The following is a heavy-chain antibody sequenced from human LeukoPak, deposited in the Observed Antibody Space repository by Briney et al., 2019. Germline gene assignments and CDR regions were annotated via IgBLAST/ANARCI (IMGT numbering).Heavy chain of an antibody. J-gene: IGHJ4*02. CDR1: GFSLRTSGVG. CDR2: DYWTGDK. Sequence: SGPTVVEPTQTLTLTCRFTGFSLRTSGVGVGWIPQPPRKPLAWLARDYWTGDKRYTPSLESKPTICEETPKNQVVLTMTKLDPVDTATYYCAQLIWDDGTLVDYWGQGTLVTVSS. V-gene: IGHV2-5*01. CDR3: AQLIWDDGTLVDY. D-gene: IGHD1-1*01.